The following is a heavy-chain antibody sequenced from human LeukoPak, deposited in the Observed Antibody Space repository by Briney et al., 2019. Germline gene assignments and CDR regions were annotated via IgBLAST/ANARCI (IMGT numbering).Heavy chain of an antibody. Sequence: SGGSLRLSCAASGFTSNNFGMTWVRQAPGKGLEWVSSISVSGNKTLYADSVRGRFLASRDNSRNTLYLQLHSLRAEDTAVYYCAKAGGRFDFDYWGQGTLVTVSS. CDR2: ISVSGNKT. CDR3: AKAGGRFDFDY. CDR1: GFTSNNFG. J-gene: IGHJ4*02. V-gene: IGHV3-23*01. D-gene: IGHD1-1*01.